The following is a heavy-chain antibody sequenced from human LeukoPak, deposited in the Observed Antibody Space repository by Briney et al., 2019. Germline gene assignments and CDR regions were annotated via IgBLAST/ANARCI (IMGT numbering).Heavy chain of an antibody. CDR3: ARYRSPSLGAKFTLYYYYTMDV. J-gene: IGHJ6*02. CDR1: GFTFSSYW. V-gene: IGHV3-74*01. D-gene: IGHD1-26*01. Sequence: GGSLRLSCAASGFTFSSYWMHWVRQAPGKGLVWVSRISPDGSTTGHADSAKGRSTTSRDNAKNSLYLQMNSLRDEDTAVYYCARYRSPSLGAKFTLYYYYTMDVWGQGTTVTVSS. CDR2: ISPDGSTT.